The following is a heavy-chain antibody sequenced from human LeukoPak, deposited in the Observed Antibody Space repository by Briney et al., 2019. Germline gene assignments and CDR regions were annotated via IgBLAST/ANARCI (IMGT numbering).Heavy chain of an antibody. CDR3: TTTHDFWSGYYSD. CDR1: RFTFSNAW. V-gene: IGHV3-15*01. J-gene: IGHJ4*02. Sequence: GGSLRLSCAASRFTFSNAWMSWVCQALGKGLEWVGRIKSKTDGGTTDYAAPVKGRFTISRDDSKNTLYLQMNSLKTEDTAVYYCTTTHDFWSGYYSDWGQGTPVTVSS. CDR2: IKSKTDGGTT. D-gene: IGHD3-3*01.